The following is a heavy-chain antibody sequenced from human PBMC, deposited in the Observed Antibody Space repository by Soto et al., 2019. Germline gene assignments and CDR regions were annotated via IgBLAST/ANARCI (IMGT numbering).Heavy chain of an antibody. CDR2: ISANSGTT. CDR3: AKASSISWGVFDF. CDR1: GFTFSTNA. V-gene: IGHV3-23*01. D-gene: IGHD6-13*01. Sequence: EVQLLESGGGLVQPGGSLRLSCAASGFTFSTNAMTWVRQAPGKGLEWVSFISANSGTTYFADSVKGRFTISRDSSKSNLYLQMNSLRAEDTAVYYCAKASSISWGVFDFWGQGTLITVSS. J-gene: IGHJ4*02.